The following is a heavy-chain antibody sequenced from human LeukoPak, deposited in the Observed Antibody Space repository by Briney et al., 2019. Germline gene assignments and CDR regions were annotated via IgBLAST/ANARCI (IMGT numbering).Heavy chain of an antibody. CDR3: AKDSAKDISNWFDP. CDR2: IRHDGSDK. CDR1: GFTFRNYG. J-gene: IGHJ5*02. Sequence: GGSLRLSCAASGFTFRNYGMYWVRQAPGKGLEWVAYIRHDGSDKYYADSVKGRFTISRGNSKNTLYLQMNSLRAEDTAVYYCAKDSAKDISNWFDPWGQGTLVTVSS. V-gene: IGHV3-30*02. D-gene: IGHD2-15*01.